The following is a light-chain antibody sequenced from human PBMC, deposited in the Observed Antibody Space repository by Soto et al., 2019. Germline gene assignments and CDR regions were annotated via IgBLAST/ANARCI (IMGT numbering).Light chain of an antibody. CDR1: SSDVGGYNY. CDR2: DVN. CDR3: CSHSSSSTLVV. J-gene: IGLJ2*01. Sequence: QSALTQPASMSGSPGQSITISCTGTSSDVGGYNYVSWYRQHPGKAPKLMIYDVNNRPSGVSNRFSGSKSGNTASLTISGLQDEDEADYYCCSHSSSSTLVVFGGGTKLTVL. V-gene: IGLV2-14*03.